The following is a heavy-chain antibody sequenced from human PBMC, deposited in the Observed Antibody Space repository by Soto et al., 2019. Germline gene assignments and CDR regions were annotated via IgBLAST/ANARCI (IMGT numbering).Heavy chain of an antibody. D-gene: IGHD3-16*02. CDR2: IYYSGST. Sequence: SETLSLTCTVSGGSISSGGYYWSWIRQHPGKGLEWIGYIYYSGSTYYNPSLKSRVTISVDTSKNQFSLKLSSVTAADTAVYYCARGRGELSLYRIDYWGQATLVTVSS. CDR3: ARGRGELSLYRIDY. J-gene: IGHJ4*02. CDR1: GGSISSGGYY. V-gene: IGHV4-31*03.